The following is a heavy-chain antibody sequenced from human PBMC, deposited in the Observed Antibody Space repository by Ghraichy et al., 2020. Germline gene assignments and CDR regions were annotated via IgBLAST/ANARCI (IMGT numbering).Heavy chain of an antibody. Sequence: SQTLSLTCTVSGGSISSSSYYWGWIRQPPGKGLEWIGSIYYSGSTYYNPSLKSRVTISVDTSKNQFSLKLSSVTAADTAVYYCARRTPYGDYVGHAFDIWGQGTMVTVSS. CDR1: GGSISSSSYY. J-gene: IGHJ3*02. V-gene: IGHV4-39*01. D-gene: IGHD4-17*01. CDR2: IYYSGST. CDR3: ARRTPYGDYVGHAFDI.